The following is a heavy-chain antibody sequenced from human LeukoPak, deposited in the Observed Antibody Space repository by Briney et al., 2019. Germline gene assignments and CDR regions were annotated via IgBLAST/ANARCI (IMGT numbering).Heavy chain of an antibody. CDR2: IYPGDSDT. D-gene: IGHD5-24*01. J-gene: IGHJ1*01. CDR1: GYSFTSYW. CDR3: ARTGERATIRYFQH. Sequence: GESLKISCEGSGYSFTSYWIGWVRQMPGKGLEWMGIIYPGDSDTRNSPSFQGQVTISVDKSTSTAYLQWSSLKASDTAMYYCARTGERATIRYFQHWGQGTLVTVSS. V-gene: IGHV5-51*01.